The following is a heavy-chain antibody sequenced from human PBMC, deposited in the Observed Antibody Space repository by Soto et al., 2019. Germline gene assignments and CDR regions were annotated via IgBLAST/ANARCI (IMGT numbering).Heavy chain of an antibody. CDR2: IYYSGST. V-gene: IGHV4-39*01. D-gene: IGHD3-3*01. CDR1: GGSISSSSYY. J-gene: IGHJ6*03. CDR3: ARQSPGDYDCWSGYPYYYYYMDG. Sequence: PSETLSLTCTVSGGSISSSSYYWGWIRQPPGKGLEWIGSIYYSGSTYYNPSLKSRVTISVDTSKNQFSLKLSSVTAADTAVYYCARQSPGDYDCWSGYPYYYYYMDGWGKGTTVTVSS.